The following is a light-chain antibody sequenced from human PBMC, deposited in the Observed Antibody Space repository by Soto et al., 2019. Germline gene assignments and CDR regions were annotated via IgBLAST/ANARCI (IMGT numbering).Light chain of an antibody. CDR2: DVS. CDR3: SSYTSRSTLGV. CDR1: NSDIGGYNY. Sequence: QSALTQPASVSGSPGQSITISCTGTNSDIGGYNYVSWYQQHPGNAPKLMIYDVSNRPSGVSYRFSGSKSGNTASLTISGLQAEDEADYYCSSYTSRSTLGVFGGGTKVTVL. V-gene: IGLV2-14*03. J-gene: IGLJ2*01.